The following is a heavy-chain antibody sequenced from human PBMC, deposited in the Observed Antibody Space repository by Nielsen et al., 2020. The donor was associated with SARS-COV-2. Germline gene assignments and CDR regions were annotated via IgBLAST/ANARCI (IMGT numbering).Heavy chain of an antibody. CDR3: AKDITAVRRYGMDV. V-gene: IGHV3-7*05. J-gene: IGHJ6*02. CDR1: GFTFSSYW. D-gene: IGHD6-13*01. Sequence: GESLKISCAASGFTFSSYWMSWVRQAPGKGLEWVANIKQDGSEKYYVDSVKGRFTISRDNAKNSLYLQMNSLRAEDTALYYCAKDITAVRRYGMDVWGQGTTVTVSS. CDR2: IKQDGSEK.